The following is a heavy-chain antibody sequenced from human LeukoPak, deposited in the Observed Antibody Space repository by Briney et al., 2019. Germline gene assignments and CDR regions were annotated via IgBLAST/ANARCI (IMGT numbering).Heavy chain of an antibody. CDR3: ARDYGGNSGWFDP. CDR2: MSPNSGNT. V-gene: IGHV1-8*03. Sequence: GASVKVSCKASGYTFTSYGISWVRQATGQGLEWMGWMSPNSGNTGYAQKFQGRVTITRDTSISTAYMELSSLTSEDTAVYFCARDYGGNSGWFDPWGQGTLVTVSS. CDR1: GYTFTSYG. D-gene: IGHD4-23*01. J-gene: IGHJ5*02.